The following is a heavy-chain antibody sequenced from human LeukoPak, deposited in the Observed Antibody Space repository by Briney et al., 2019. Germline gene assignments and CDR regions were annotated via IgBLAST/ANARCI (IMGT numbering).Heavy chain of an antibody. CDR1: GFRFSDYW. J-gene: IGHJ4*02. V-gene: IGHV3-7*05. CDR3: TTEFGRPGY. Sequence: GSLRLSCAASGFRFSDYWSSWVRQAPGIGLEWVANIKKDGSEQNYVDSVKGRFTISRDNAKNSLYLQMNSLRVEDTAVYYCTTEFGRPGYWGQGTLVTVSS. D-gene: IGHD3-16*01. CDR2: IKKDGSEQ.